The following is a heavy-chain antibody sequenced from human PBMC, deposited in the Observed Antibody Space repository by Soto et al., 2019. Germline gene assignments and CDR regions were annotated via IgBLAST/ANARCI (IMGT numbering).Heavy chain of an antibody. J-gene: IGHJ3*02. Sequence: PGGSLRLSCAASGFTFSSYEMNWVRQAPGKGLEWVSYISSSGSTICYADSVKGRFTISRDNAKNSLYLQMNSLRAEDTAVYYCARLYYAAAFDIWGQGTMVTVSS. CDR3: ARLYYAAAFDI. D-gene: IGHD2-2*01. CDR1: GFTFSSYE. CDR2: ISSSGSTI. V-gene: IGHV3-48*03.